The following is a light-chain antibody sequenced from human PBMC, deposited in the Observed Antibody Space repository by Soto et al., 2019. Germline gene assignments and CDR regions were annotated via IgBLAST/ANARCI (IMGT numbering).Light chain of an antibody. CDR2: WAS. V-gene: IGKV4-1*01. J-gene: IGKJ1*01. CDR3: QQYYSTPRT. Sequence: IVMTQSPDSLAVSLGERATINCKSSQRVFYSSNNKTYLAWYQQKPGQPPTLLIYWASTRDSRVPDRFSGRWSGTEFAITISSLQAEDVAVYYCQQYYSTPRTFGQGTKVDSK. CDR1: QRVFYSSNNKTY.